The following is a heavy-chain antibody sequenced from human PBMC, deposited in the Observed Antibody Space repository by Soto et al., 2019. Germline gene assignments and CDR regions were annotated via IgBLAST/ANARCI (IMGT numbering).Heavy chain of an antibody. V-gene: IGHV1-69*01. CDR3: ARGLSYYYYGMDV. J-gene: IGHJ6*02. Sequence: QVQLVQSGAEVKTPGSSVKVSCKASGGTFSSYAVSWVRQAPGQGLEWMGGIIPIFGTANYAQKFQGRVTITAYESTSTAYMALSSLRSDDTAVYYCARGLSYYYYGMDVWGQWTTVTVSS. CDR1: GGTFSSYA. CDR2: IIPIFGTA.